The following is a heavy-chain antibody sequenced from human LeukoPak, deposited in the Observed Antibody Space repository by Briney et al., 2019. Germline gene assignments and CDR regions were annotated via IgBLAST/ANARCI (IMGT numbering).Heavy chain of an antibody. Sequence: PSETLPLTCTVSGGSLASYYWSWIRQPPGKGLEWIGYIYYSGSTNYNPSLKSRVTISVDTSKNQFSLKLSSVTAADTAVYYCAREVGEVFDYWGQGTLVTVSS. J-gene: IGHJ4*02. D-gene: IGHD2-2*01. CDR3: AREVGEVFDY. V-gene: IGHV4-59*01. CDR2: IYYSGST. CDR1: GGSLASYY.